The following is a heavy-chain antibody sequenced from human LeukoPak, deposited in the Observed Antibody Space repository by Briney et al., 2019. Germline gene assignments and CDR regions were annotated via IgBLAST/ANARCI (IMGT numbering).Heavy chain of an antibody. CDR3: ARDGGDSSSWSFDY. CDR1: GFTFSSYW. Sequence: GGSLRLSCAASGFTFSSYWMSWVGQAPGKGLEWVANIKQDGSEKDYVDSVKGRFTISRDNAKNSLYLQMNSLRAEDTAVYYCARDGGDSSSWSFDYWGQGTQVTVSS. CDR2: IKQDGSEK. V-gene: IGHV3-7*01. D-gene: IGHD6-13*01. J-gene: IGHJ4*02.